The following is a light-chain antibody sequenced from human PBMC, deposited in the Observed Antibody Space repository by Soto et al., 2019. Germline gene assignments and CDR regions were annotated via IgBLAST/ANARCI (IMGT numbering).Light chain of an antibody. CDR1: QNIDNY. J-gene: IGKJ4*01. Sequence: DIQMTQSTSSWSASLGDRVTITCRASQNIDNYLNWYQHKPGKAPKLLIYATSTLQSGVPARFSGSGSGTEFTLTISTLQAEDFATYFCQESYSTPAVSFGGGTKVDIK. CDR2: ATS. V-gene: IGKV1-39*01. CDR3: QESYSTPAVS.